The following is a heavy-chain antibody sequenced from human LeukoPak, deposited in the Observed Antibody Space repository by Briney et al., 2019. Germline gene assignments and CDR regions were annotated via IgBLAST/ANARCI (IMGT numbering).Heavy chain of an antibody. J-gene: IGHJ5*02. Sequence: ASEPLSLTCTVSGGSISSGTYYWSWIRQPAGKGLEWIGRIYTSGSTNYNPSLKSRVTISLDPSKNQFSLKLSSVPAADTAVYYCARDGSGWLNWFDPWGQGTLVTVSS. CDR2: IYTSGST. V-gene: IGHV4-61*02. CDR1: GGSISSGTYY. D-gene: IGHD6-19*01. CDR3: ARDGSGWLNWFDP.